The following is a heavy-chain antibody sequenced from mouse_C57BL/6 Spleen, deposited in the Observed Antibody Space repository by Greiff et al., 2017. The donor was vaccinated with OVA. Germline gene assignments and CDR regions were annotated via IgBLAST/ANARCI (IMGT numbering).Heavy chain of an antibody. J-gene: IGHJ2*01. Sequence: EVNVVESGGGLVQPGGSLSLSCAASGFTFTDYYMSWVRQPPGKALEWLGFIRNKANGYTTEYSASVKGRFTISRDNSQSILYLQMNALRAEDSATYYCARSTGNFDYWGQGTTLTVSS. CDR2: IRNKANGYTT. CDR3: ARSTGNFDY. V-gene: IGHV7-3*01. D-gene: IGHD4-1*02. CDR1: GFTFTDYY.